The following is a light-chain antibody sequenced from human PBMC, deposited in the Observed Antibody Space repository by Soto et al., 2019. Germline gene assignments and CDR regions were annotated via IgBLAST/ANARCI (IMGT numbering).Light chain of an antibody. CDR1: SSDIGGYTY. CDR3: SSYTISSTYV. CDR2: EVS. V-gene: IGLV2-14*01. J-gene: IGLJ1*01. Sequence: QSALAQPASVSVSPGQSITISCTGTSSDIGGYTYVSWYQQHPGKAPKLLIYEVSNRPSGVSNRFSGSKSDNTASLTISGLQAEDEADYYCSSYTISSTYVFGTGTKVTVL.